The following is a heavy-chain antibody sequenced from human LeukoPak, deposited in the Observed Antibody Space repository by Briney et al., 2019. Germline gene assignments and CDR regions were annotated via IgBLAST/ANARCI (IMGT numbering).Heavy chain of an antibody. CDR2: ISYDGSNK. CDR1: GFPFTSYS. J-gene: IGHJ2*01. D-gene: IGHD5-12*01. V-gene: IGHV3-30*04. Sequence: GGSLRLSCAASGFPFTSYSMHWVRQAPGKGLEWVAVISYDGSNKYYADSVKGRFTISRDNSKNTLYLQMNSLRAEDTAVYHCAREEGWLGVYWYFDLWGRGTLVTVSS. CDR3: AREEGWLGVYWYFDL.